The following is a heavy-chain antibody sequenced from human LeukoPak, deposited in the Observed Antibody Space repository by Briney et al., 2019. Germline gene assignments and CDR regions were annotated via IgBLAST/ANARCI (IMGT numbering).Heavy chain of an antibody. CDR1: GGSISRTGHY. V-gene: IGHV4-39*01. D-gene: IGHD3-10*01. CDR3: ARHTASGLYYFDY. CDR2: IYDSGRT. Sequence: SETLSLTCTVSGGSISRTGHYWGWIRQPPGTGLEWIGSIYDSGRTHYNPSLQSRVTISVGTSKNLFSLKLSSVTAADTAVFYCARHTASGLYYFDYWGQGTLVTVSS. J-gene: IGHJ4*02.